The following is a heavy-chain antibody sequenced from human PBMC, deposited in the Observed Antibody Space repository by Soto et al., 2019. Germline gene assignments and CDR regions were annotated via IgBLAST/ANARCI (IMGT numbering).Heavy chain of an antibody. D-gene: IGHD6-13*01. CDR3: ARGDSSSGYSLDY. J-gene: IGHJ4*02. CDR2: INAGNGNT. CDR1: GYTFTSYA. Sequence: QVQLVQSGAEVKKPGASVKVSCKASGYTFTSYAMHWVRQAPGQRLEWMGWINAGNGNTKYSQKFQGRVTITRDTSASTAYMELSSVRSEDTAVYYCARGDSSSGYSLDYWGQGTLVTVAS. V-gene: IGHV1-3*01.